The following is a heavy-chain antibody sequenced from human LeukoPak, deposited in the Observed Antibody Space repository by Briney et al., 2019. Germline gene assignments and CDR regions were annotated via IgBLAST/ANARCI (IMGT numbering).Heavy chain of an antibody. Sequence: GGSLRLSCAASGFTFTDYSMTWVRQAPGKGLEWVSSISTVSTYTFYSDSVKGRFTISRDNRKNTLYLQMSSLSAEDTAVYYCARDGSGFYYYYYMDAWGRGTAVTVSS. V-gene: IGHV3-21*01. CDR2: ISTVSTYT. D-gene: IGHD6-25*01. CDR3: ARDGSGFYYYYYMDA. J-gene: IGHJ6*03. CDR1: GFTFTDYS.